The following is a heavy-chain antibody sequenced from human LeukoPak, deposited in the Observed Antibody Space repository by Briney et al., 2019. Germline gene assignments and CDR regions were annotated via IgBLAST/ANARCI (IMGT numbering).Heavy chain of an antibody. V-gene: IGHV3-20*04. D-gene: IGHD3-3*01. Sequence: PGGSLRLSCAASGFTFDNYGMSWVRQVPGKGLERVSSINANGGSTAYADSVRGRFTISRDNAKNSLYLQMNNLRAEDTAFYYCVRHGFWSGFKGGDYWGQGTLVTVSS. CDR2: INANGGST. CDR1: GFTFDNYG. J-gene: IGHJ4*02. CDR3: VRHGFWSGFKGGDY.